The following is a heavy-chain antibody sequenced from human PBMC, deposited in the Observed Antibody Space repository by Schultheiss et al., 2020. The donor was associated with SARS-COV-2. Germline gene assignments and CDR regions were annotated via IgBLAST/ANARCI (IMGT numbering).Heavy chain of an antibody. CDR1: GFTFSNAW. V-gene: IGHV3-15*01. J-gene: IGHJ4*02. Sequence: GGSLRLSCAASGFTFSNAWMSWVRQAPGKGLEWVGRIKSKTDGGTTDYVAPVKGRFTISRDDSKNTLYLQMNSLKTEDTAVYYCATEVVVAALEDYWGQGTLVTVSS. CDR2: IKSKTDGGTT. D-gene: IGHD2-15*01. CDR3: ATEVVVAALEDY.